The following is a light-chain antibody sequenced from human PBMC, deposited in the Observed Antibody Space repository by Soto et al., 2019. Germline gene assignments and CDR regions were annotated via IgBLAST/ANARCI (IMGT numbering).Light chain of an antibody. CDR1: ESVTSS. Sequence: EIVMTQSPATLSVSPGDRATLSCRASESVTSSLAWYQQNPGQPPRLLIYAASTRATDVPARFSGGGSETEFTLTISSLQSEDFAVYFCQQYNIWPLWTFGQGTKVDIK. CDR3: QQYNIWPLWT. J-gene: IGKJ1*01. V-gene: IGKV3-15*01. CDR2: AAS.